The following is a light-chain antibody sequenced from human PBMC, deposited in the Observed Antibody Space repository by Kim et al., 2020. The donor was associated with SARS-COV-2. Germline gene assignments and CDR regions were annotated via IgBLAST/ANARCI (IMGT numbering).Light chain of an antibody. J-gene: IGLJ3*02. CDR1: SSNIGSNY. V-gene: IGLV1-47*01. Sequence: QSVLTQPPSASGTPGQRVTISCSGSSSNIGSNYVYWYQQLPGTAPKLLIYRNNQRPSGVPDRFSGSKSGTSASLAISGLRSEDEADYYCAAWDDSVHWVFGGGTKLTVL. CDR2: RNN. CDR3: AAWDDSVHWV.